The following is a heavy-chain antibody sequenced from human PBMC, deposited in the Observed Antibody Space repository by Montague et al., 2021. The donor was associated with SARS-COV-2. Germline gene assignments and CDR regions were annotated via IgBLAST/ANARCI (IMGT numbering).Heavy chain of an antibody. CDR1: GGSFGDDH. D-gene: IGHD3-22*01. Sequence: SETLSLTCGVYGGSFGDDHWSWIRQPPGKGLEWIGDIKQSGSTNYNPSLKSRVTISVDTSKNQSSLKLTSVTAADTAVYFCARGHLSVSMIVVVFTSASYYCDYWGQGAQVTVSS. J-gene: IGHJ4*02. CDR3: ARGHLSVSMIVVVFTSASYYCDY. V-gene: IGHV4-34*01. CDR2: IKQSGST.